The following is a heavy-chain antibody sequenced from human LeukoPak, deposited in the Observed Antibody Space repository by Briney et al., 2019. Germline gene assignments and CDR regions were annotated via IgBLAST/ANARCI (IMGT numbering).Heavy chain of an antibody. V-gene: IGHV1-2*02. CDR2: INPNSGGT. Sequence: ASVKVSCKASGYTFTDYYIHWLRQAPGQGLEWMGWINPNSGGTNYAQKFQGRVTMTRDTSISTAYMELSRLRSDDTAVYYCARDLGITGSQWVMDVWGKGTTVTVSS. CDR1: GYTFTDYY. D-gene: IGHD1-20*01. CDR3: ARDLGITGSQWVMDV. J-gene: IGHJ6*03.